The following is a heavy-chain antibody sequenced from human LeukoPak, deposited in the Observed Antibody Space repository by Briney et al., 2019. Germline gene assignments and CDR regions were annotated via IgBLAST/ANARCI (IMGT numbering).Heavy chain of an antibody. D-gene: IGHD3-3*01. CDR2: ISSISRYI. V-gene: IGHV3-21*01. CDR3: ARTSITMFDLDY. CDR1: GFTFSSYS. J-gene: IGHJ4*02. Sequence: GSLRPSCAASGFTFSSYSMNWVRQATGKGLEWVSSISSISRYIYYADSVKGRLTISRDNAKNSLYLQMNSLRAEDTAVYYCARTSITMFDLDYWGQGTLVTVSS.